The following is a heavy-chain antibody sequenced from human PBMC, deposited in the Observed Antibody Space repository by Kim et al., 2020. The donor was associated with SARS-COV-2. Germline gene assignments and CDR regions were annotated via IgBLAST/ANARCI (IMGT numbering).Heavy chain of an antibody. CDR3: ARGRTWGYYLDTSGYSELDY. V-gene: IGHV1-8*01. CDR1: GYTFTTYN. CDR2: MNPNSGNT. D-gene: IGHD3-22*01. Sequence: ASVKVSCKASGYTFTTYNINWVRQAPGQGLEWMGWMNPNSGNTGYAQKFLGRITMTRNTSTNTAYLELSSLRSEDTAVFYCARGRTWGYYLDTSGYSELDYWGQGPLVTVSS. J-gene: IGHJ4*02.